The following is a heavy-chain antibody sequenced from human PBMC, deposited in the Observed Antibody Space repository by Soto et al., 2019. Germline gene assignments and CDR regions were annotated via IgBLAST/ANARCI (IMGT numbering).Heavy chain of an antibody. V-gene: IGHV3-20*01. J-gene: IGHJ5*01. Sequence: GGSLRLSCAASGFTFDDYGMSWVRQAPGKGLEWVSGLDWNGGSIGYAESVKGRFIISRDNAKNSLYLQMNSLRAEDTALYHCARGHYGDVPGANWFDSWGQGTPVTVSS. CDR1: GFTFDDYG. D-gene: IGHD2-2*01. CDR3: ARGHYGDVPGANWFDS. CDR2: LDWNGGSI.